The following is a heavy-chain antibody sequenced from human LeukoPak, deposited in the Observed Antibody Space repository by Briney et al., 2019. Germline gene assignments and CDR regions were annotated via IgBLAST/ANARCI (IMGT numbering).Heavy chain of an antibody. Sequence: GASVKVSCKASGYTFTSYGISWVRQAPGQGLEWMGWISAYNGNTNYAQKLQGRVTMTTDTSTSTAYMELRSLRSDDTAVYYCARDGYCSSTSCPDHYYYYTYMDVWGKGTTVTVSS. D-gene: IGHD2-2*03. CDR2: ISAYNGNT. V-gene: IGHV1-18*01. CDR3: ARDGYCSSTSCPDHYYYYTYMDV. J-gene: IGHJ6*03. CDR1: GYTFTSYG.